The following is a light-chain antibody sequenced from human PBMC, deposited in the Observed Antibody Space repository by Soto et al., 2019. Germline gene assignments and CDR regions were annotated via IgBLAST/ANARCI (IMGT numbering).Light chain of an antibody. CDR3: HQRYNWPPTWT. CDR2: DAS. Sequence: EIVLTQSPATLSLSPGERATLSCRASQSVSSYLAWYQQKPGQAPRLLIYDASKRATGIPDRFSGSGSGTDFTLTLSILEPEDFAVYCYHQRYNWPPTWTFGQGTRVEIK. V-gene: IGKV3-11*01. CDR1: QSVSSY. J-gene: IGKJ1*01.